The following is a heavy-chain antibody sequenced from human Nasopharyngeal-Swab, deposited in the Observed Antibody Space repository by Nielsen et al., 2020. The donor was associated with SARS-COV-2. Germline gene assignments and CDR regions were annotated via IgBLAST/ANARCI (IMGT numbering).Heavy chain of an antibody. V-gene: IGHV1-69*06. Sequence: WVQQAPGQGLEWMGGIIPIFGTANYARKFQGRVTITADKSTSTAYMELSSLRSEDTAVYYCARRRAMVPQDAYDIWGQGTMVTVSS. D-gene: IGHD4/OR15-4a*01. CDR3: ARRRAMVPQDAYDI. J-gene: IGHJ3*02. CDR2: IIPIFGTA.